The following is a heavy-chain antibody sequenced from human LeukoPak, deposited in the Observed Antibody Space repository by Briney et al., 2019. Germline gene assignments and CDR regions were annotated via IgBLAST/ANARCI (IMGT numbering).Heavy chain of an antibody. D-gene: IGHD3-10*01. V-gene: IGHV3-30*02. J-gene: IGHJ4*02. Sequence: GGSLRLSCAASGFTFSSYGMHWVRQAPGKGLEWVAFIRYDGSNKYYADSVKGRFTISRDNSKNTLYLQMNSLRAEDTAVYYCAKGSYGSGSYFPDPPFDYWGQGTLVTVSS. CDR2: IRYDGSNK. CDR3: AKGSYGSGSYFPDPPFDY. CDR1: GFTFSSYG.